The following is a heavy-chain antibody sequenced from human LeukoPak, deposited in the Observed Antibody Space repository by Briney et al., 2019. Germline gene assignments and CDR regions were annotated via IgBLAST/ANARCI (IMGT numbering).Heavy chain of an antibody. J-gene: IGHJ6*02. D-gene: IGHD3-10*01. CDR1: GFTFSSYA. CDR3: AKDRRFDGSGSYPKYYYGMDV. V-gene: IGHV3-23*01. CDR2: ISGSGGCT. Sequence: PGGSLRLSCAASGFTFSSYAMSWVRQAPGKGLEWVSAISGSGGCTYYADSVKGRFTISRDNSKNTLYLQMNSLRAEDTAVYYCAKDRRFDGSGSYPKYYYGMDVWGQGTTVTVSS.